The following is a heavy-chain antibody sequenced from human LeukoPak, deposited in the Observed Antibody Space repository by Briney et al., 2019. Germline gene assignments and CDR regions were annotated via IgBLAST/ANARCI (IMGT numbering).Heavy chain of an antibody. CDR2: INPSGGST. Sequence: ASVKVSCKASGYTFTSYYMHWVRQAPGQGLEWMGIINPSGGSTSYAQKFQGRVTMTRDTSTSTVYMELSSLRSEDTAVYYCAREYGDYEGVSSAFDIWGQGTIVTVSS. CDR3: AREYGDYEGVSSAFDI. V-gene: IGHV1-46*01. J-gene: IGHJ3*02. CDR1: GYTFTSYY. D-gene: IGHD4-17*01.